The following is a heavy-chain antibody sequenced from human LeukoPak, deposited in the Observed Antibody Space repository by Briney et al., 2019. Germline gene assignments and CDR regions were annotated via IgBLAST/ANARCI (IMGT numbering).Heavy chain of an antibody. V-gene: IGHV4-31*03. D-gene: IGHD3-22*01. Sequence: SQTLSLTCTMSGASFNSDDQYWNGIHQSARKRLEWIGSNHANSVSYNNPSLESRVTMSSDTSKNQCSLNLNSVTAADTAVYFCSRILDSRKLDYWGQGILVTVSS. CDR3: SRILDSRKLDY. J-gene: IGHJ4*02. CDR1: GASFNSDDQY. CDR2: NHANSVS.